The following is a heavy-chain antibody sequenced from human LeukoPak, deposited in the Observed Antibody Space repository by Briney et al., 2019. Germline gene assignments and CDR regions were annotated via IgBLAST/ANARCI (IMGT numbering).Heavy chain of an antibody. D-gene: IGHD6-19*01. J-gene: IGHJ6*02. Sequence: ASVTVSCKASGYTFTSYAMHWVRQSPGQRLEWMGWINAGNGNTKYSQKFQGRVTITRDTSASTAYMELSSLRSEDTAVYYCARDGGYSSGRYYYNGMDVWGQGTTVTVS. CDR1: GYTFTSYA. V-gene: IGHV1-3*01. CDR3: ARDGGYSSGRYYYNGMDV. CDR2: INAGNGNT.